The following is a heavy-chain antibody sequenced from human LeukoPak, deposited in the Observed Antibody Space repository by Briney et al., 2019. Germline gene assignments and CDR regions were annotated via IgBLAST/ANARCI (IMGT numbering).Heavy chain of an antibody. CDR2: ISGTGGGT. CDR1: GFTFSTYA. J-gene: IGHJ4*02. D-gene: IGHD3-22*01. CDR3: AKAKDNSGYRFTHFDN. Sequence: GGSLRLSCAASGFTFSTYAMSWVRQVPAKGLEWVSSISGTGGGTYYADSLKGRFTISRDNSKNTLYLQMNSLRDEDTAVYHCAKAKDNSGYRFTHFDNWGQGTLVSVSS. V-gene: IGHV3-23*01.